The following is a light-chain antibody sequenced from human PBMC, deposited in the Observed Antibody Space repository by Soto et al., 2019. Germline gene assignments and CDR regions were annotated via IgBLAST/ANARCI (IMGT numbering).Light chain of an antibody. CDR2: EVS. CDR1: SSDVGGYNY. V-gene: IGLV2-8*01. CDR3: SSFADSSNLV. Sequence: QSALTQPPSASGSPGQSVTISCTGTSSDVGGYNYVSWYQQHPGKAPKLIIYEVSKRPSGVPDRFSGSKSGNTASLTVSGLQAVDEADYYCSSFADSSNLVFGGGTKLTVL. J-gene: IGLJ2*01.